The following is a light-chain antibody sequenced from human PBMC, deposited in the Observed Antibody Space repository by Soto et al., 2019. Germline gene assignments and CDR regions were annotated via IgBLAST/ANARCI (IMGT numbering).Light chain of an antibody. CDR1: QSVSSSY. CDR3: QHYGSPYT. J-gene: IGKJ2*01. CDR2: GAS. Sequence: ETVLTQSPGTLSLSPGERATLSCRASQSVSSSYLAWYQQKPGQAPRLLIYGASSRATGIPDRFSGSGSGTDFTLTISRLEPEDFAVYYCQHYGSPYTFGQGTKLEIK. V-gene: IGKV3-20*01.